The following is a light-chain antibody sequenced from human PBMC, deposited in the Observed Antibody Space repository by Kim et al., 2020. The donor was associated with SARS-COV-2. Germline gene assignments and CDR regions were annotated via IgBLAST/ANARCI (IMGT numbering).Light chain of an antibody. CDR2: GAS. CDR1: QSVSSSY. Sequence: SPGERATLSGRASQSVSSSYLAWYQQKPGQAPRLLIYGASSRATGIPDRFSGSGSGTDFTLTISRLEPEDFAVYYCQQYGSSPYTFGQGTKLEI. V-gene: IGKV3-20*01. CDR3: QQYGSSPYT. J-gene: IGKJ2*01.